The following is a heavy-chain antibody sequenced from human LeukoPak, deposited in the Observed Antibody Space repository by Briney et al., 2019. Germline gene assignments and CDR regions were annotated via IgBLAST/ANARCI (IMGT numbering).Heavy chain of an antibody. CDR2: INPSGGST. D-gene: IGHD3-3*01. Sequence: GASVKVSCKASGYTFTSYYMHWVRQAPGQGLEWMGIINPSGGSTSYAQKFQGRVTMTRDTSTSTVYMELSSLRSEDTAVHYCARDQRLEYYFDYWGQGTLVTVSS. CDR1: GYTFTSYY. CDR3: ARDQRLEYYFDY. J-gene: IGHJ4*02. V-gene: IGHV1-46*01.